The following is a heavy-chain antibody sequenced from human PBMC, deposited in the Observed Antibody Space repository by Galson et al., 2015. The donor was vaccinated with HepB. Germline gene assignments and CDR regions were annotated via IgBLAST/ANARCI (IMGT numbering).Heavy chain of an antibody. CDR1: GFTFSNYG. Sequence: SLRLSCAASGFTFSNYGMHWVRQAPGKGLEWVAVIWYDGSNKYYADSVKGRFTISRDNSKNTLYLQMNSLRAEDTAVYYCARDFGGDTYWKEAFDIWGQGTMVTVSS. J-gene: IGHJ3*02. CDR3: ARDFGGDTYWKEAFDI. D-gene: IGHD2-21*01. CDR2: IWYDGSNK. V-gene: IGHV3-33*01.